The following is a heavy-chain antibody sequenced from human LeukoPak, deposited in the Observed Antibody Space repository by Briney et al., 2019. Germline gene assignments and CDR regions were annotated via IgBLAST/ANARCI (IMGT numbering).Heavy chain of an antibody. V-gene: IGHV4-39*07. CDR1: GGSISSRSYY. D-gene: IGHD2-21*01. CDR3: ARGVAGHFGGFFFDS. J-gene: IGHJ4*02. Sequence: SETLSLTCTVSGGSISSRSYYWGWIRQPPGKGLEWIGNIYYSGSTYYNPSLKSRVTISVDTSKNQLSLKLSSVTAADTAVYYCARGVAGHFGGFFFDSWGQGALVTVSS. CDR2: IYYSGST.